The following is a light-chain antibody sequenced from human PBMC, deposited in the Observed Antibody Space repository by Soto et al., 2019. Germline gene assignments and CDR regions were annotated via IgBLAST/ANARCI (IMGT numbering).Light chain of an antibody. Sequence: EVVMTQSPATLSVSPGERATLSCRASQSVSSDLAWYQLKPGQAPSLLIYGASTRATGIPARFSGSGSGTEFTLTISSLQSEDFAVYYCHQYNDWPLTFGGGTKVAIK. CDR2: GAS. CDR3: HQYNDWPLT. J-gene: IGKJ4*01. CDR1: QSVSSD. V-gene: IGKV3-15*01.